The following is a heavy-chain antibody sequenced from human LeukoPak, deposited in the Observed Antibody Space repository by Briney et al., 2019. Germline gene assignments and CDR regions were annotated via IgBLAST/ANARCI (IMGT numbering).Heavy chain of an antibody. Sequence: PGGSLRLSCAASGFTFSSYGMHWVRQAPGKGLEWVSVISYDKSNKYYADSVKGRFTISRDNAKDSLYLQMNSLRAEDTAVYYCARGLSSTWGQGTLVTVSS. J-gene: IGHJ5*02. CDR3: ARGLSST. V-gene: IGHV3-30*03. CDR1: GFTFSSYG. CDR2: ISYDKSNK. D-gene: IGHD6-13*01.